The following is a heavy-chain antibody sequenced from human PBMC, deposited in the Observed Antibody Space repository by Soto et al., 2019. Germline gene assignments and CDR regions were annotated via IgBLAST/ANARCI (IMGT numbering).Heavy chain of an antibody. V-gene: IGHV6-1*01. Sequence: QLQLRQSGPGLVKPSETLSLTCAISGDSVSGNTVAWNWIRQSPARGLEWLGRTYFRYKWYNDYAPSMKSRITITPDTSKNQFSLQLYSVTPEDTAVYYCARVVAVGAATPTYFFDAWGQGTPVTVSS. CDR1: GDSVSGNTVA. CDR2: TYFRYKWYN. J-gene: IGHJ4*02. CDR3: ARVVAVGAATPTYFFDA. D-gene: IGHD2-15*01.